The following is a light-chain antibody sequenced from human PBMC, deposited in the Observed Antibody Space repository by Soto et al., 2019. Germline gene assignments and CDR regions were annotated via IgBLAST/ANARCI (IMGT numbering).Light chain of an antibody. V-gene: IGKV1-5*03. CDR2: KAS. Sequence: DIQMTQSPSTLSGSVGDRVTITCRASQTISSWLAWYQQKPGKAPKLLIYKASTLKSGVPSRFSGSGSGTDFTLTISSLQPEDFATYYCQQSDTTPWTFGQGTRVEIK. J-gene: IGKJ1*01. CDR3: QQSDTTPWT. CDR1: QTISSW.